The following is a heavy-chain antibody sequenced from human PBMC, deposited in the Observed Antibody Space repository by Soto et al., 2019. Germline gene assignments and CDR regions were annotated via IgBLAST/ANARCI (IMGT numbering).Heavy chain of an antibody. J-gene: IGHJ4*01. CDR1: EYTFTAYY. Sequence: ASVKVSCKVSEYTFTAYYIHWVRQAPGQGLEWMGWLNPNSGGTDFAQKFQGRVSMTRDTSITTAYMQLHSLTSNDTAIYYCAREKIVGANPFYYWGLGTLVTVSS. D-gene: IGHD1-26*01. CDR2: LNPNSGGT. V-gene: IGHV1-2*02. CDR3: AREKIVGANPFYY.